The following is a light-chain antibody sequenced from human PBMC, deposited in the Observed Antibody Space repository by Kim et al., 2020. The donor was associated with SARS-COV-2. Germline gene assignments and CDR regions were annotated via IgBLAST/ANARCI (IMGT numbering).Light chain of an antibody. J-gene: IGLJ1*01. Sequence: QSALTQPASVSGSPGQSITISCTGTSSDVGGYNYVSWYQQHPGKAPKLMIYYVSKRPSGVSNRFSGSKSGNTASLTISGLQAEDEADYYCSSYTSSSTLGVFGTGTKVTVL. CDR1: SSDVGGYNY. V-gene: IGLV2-14*01. CDR2: YVS. CDR3: SSYTSSSTLGV.